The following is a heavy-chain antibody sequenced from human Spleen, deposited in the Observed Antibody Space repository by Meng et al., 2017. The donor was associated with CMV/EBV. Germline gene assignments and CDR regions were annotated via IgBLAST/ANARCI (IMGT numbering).Heavy chain of an antibody. V-gene: IGHV1-18*01. CDR2: ISAYNGNI. Sequence: ASVKVSCKASGYTFTSYDINWVRQAPGQGLEWMGWISAYNGNIDYAPKFQGRVTMTTDTATSTAYMELRSLRSDDTALYYCARDRHDYWSGYGMDVWGQGTTVTVS. CDR3: ARDRHDYWSGYGMDV. J-gene: IGHJ6*02. CDR1: GYTFTSYD. D-gene: IGHD3-3*01.